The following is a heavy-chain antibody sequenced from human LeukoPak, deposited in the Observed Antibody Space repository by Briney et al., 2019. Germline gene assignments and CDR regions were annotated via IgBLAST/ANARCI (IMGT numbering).Heavy chain of an antibody. CDR3: ARDLRAQGYYYDSSGYLYYFDY. Sequence: SVKVSCKASGGTFSSYAISWVRQAPGQGLEWMGRIIPILGIANYAQKFQGRVTITADKSTSTAYMGLSSLRSEDTAVYYCARDLRAQGYYYDSSGYLYYFDYWGQGTLVTASS. CDR2: IIPILGIA. D-gene: IGHD3-22*01. V-gene: IGHV1-69*04. J-gene: IGHJ4*02. CDR1: GGTFSSYA.